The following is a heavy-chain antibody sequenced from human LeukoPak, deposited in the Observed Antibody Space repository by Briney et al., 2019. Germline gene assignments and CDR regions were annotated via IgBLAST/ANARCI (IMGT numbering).Heavy chain of an antibody. V-gene: IGHV1-18*01. Sequence: ASVKVSCKASGGTFSSYAISWVRQAPGQGLEWMGWISAYNGNTNYAQKLQGRVTMTTDTSTSTAYMELRSLRSDDTAVYYCARDEWELLALNDYWGQGTLVTVSS. J-gene: IGHJ4*02. D-gene: IGHD1-26*01. CDR1: GGTFSSYA. CDR3: ARDEWELLALNDY. CDR2: ISAYNGNT.